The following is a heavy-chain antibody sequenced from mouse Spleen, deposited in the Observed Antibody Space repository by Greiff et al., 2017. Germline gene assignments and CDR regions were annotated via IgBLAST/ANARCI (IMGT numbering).Heavy chain of an antibody. CDR3: ARLPYYYDGSPRDY. CDR1: GFTFSDYG. CDR2: ISSGSSTI. V-gene: IGHV5-17*01. D-gene: IGHD1-1*01. Sequence: EVKLMESGGGLVKPGGSLKLSCAASGFTFSDYGMHWVRQAPEKGLEWVAYISSGSSTIYYADTVKGRFTISRDNAKNTLFLQMTSLRSEDTAMYYCARLPYYYDGSPRDYWGQGTSVTVSS. J-gene: IGHJ4*01.